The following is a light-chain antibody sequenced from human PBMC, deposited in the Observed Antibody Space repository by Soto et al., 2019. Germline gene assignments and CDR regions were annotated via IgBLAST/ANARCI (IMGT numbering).Light chain of an antibody. CDR1: QGISSY. J-gene: IGKJ1*01. CDR3: QQYYSFPPT. CDR2: AAS. Sequence: VIWMTQPPSLLSASTGDRVTISCRISQGISSYLAWYQQKPGKAPELLIYAASTLQSGVPSRFSGSGSGTDFTLTISCLQSEDFATYYCQQYYSFPPTFGQGTKVDIK. V-gene: IGKV1D-8*01.